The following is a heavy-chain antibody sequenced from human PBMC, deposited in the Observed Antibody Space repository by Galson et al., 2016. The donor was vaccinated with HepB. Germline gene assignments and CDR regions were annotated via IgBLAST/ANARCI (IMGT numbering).Heavy chain of an antibody. CDR2: IYPGVSDT. CDR3: ARAYGSGSYNYYYYGMDV. D-gene: IGHD3-10*01. Sequence: QSGAEVKEPGESLKISCKGSGYSFTSHWIGWVRQVPGKGLEWMGIIYPGVSDTRYSPSFQGQVTISADKSISTAYLQWSSLKASDTAMYYCARAYGSGSYNYYYYGMDVWGQGTTVTVSS. V-gene: IGHV5-51*01. CDR1: GYSFTSHW. J-gene: IGHJ6*02.